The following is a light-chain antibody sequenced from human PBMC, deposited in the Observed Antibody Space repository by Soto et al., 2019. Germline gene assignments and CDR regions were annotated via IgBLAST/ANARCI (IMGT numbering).Light chain of an antibody. J-gene: IGKJ5*01. V-gene: IGKV1-13*02. Sequence: AIQLTQSPSSLSASVGDRVTITCRASQGIRGALAWYQQRPGKPPKMLIYDVSNLESGVPSRFSGSDSGTHFTLTISSLQAEDFATYYCQQFNSYPITFGQGTRLDIK. CDR3: QQFNSYPIT. CDR1: QGIRGA. CDR2: DVS.